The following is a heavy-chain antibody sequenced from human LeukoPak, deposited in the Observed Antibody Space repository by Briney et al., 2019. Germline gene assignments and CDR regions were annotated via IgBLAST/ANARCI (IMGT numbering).Heavy chain of an antibody. D-gene: IGHD1-26*01. CDR3: TTELRWEVVDVDQ. Sequence: GGSLRLSCAASGFSFSNAWMRWVRQAPGMGLEWVGRIKSKTNGETTDYAAPVKGRFTISRDDSKSTLYLQMNSLKTEDTAVYYCTTELRWEVVDVDQWGQGTLVTVSS. CDR1: GFSFSNAW. CDR2: IKSKTNGETT. V-gene: IGHV3-15*05. J-gene: IGHJ4*02.